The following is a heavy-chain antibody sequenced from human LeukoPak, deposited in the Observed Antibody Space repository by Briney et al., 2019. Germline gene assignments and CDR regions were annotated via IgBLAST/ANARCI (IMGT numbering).Heavy chain of an antibody. CDR2: INSDGSNT. Sequence: GGSLRLSCVASGFTFRNYWMHWVRQAPGKGLVWVSRINSDGSNTRYAESVKGRFTISRDNAKNSLYLQMNSLRAEDTAVYYCARGVGVTAFDYWGQGTLVTVSS. V-gene: IGHV3-74*01. J-gene: IGHJ4*02. D-gene: IGHD2-21*02. CDR1: GFTFRNYW. CDR3: ARGVGVTAFDY.